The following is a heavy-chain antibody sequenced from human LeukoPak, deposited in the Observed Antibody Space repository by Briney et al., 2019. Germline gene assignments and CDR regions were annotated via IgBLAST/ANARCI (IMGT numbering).Heavy chain of an antibody. V-gene: IGHV4-59*01. CDR2: IYYSGST. CDR1: GGSISSYY. J-gene: IGHJ5*02. Sequence: SETLSLTCTVSGGSISSYYWSWIRQPPAKGLEWIGYIYYSGSTNYNPSLKSRVTISVDTSKNQFSLKLSSVTAADTAVYYCARSTYLLPEGWFDPWGQGTLVTVSS. D-gene: IGHD2-2*01. CDR3: ARSTYLLPEGWFDP.